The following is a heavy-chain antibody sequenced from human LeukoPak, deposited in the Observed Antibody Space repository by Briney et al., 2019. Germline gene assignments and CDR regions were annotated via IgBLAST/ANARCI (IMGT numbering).Heavy chain of an antibody. D-gene: IGHD3-10*01. Sequence: KPGGSLRLSCAASGFTFSSYSMNWVRQAPGKGLEWVSSISSSSSYIYYADSVKGRFTISRDNAKNSLYLQMNSLRAEDTAVYYCASHTGRYYYGSGSYYFDYWGQGTLATVSS. V-gene: IGHV3-21*01. CDR2: ISSSSSYI. CDR1: GFTFSSYS. J-gene: IGHJ4*02. CDR3: ASHTGRYYYGSGSYYFDY.